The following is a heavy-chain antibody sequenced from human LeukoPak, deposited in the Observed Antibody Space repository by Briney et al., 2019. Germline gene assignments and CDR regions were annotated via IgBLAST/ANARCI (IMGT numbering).Heavy chain of an antibody. CDR3: ARYREVGATVDY. D-gene: IGHD1-26*01. Sequence: SETLSLTCTVSGGSISSGSYYWSWIRQPAGKGLEWIGRIYTSGSTNYNPSLKSRVTISVDTSKNQFSLKLSSVTAADTAVYYCARYREVGATVDYWGQGTLVTVSS. CDR1: GGSISSGSYY. V-gene: IGHV4-61*02. J-gene: IGHJ4*02. CDR2: IYTSGST.